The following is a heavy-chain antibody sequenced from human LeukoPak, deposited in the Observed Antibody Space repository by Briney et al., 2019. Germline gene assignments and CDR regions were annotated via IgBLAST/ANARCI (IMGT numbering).Heavy chain of an antibody. CDR2: ISNSGST. D-gene: IGHD1-1*01. J-gene: IGHJ4*02. CDR1: GGSISSGGYF. Sequence: PSQTLSLTCTVSGGSISSGGYFWSWIRQHPGKGLEWVGYISNSGSTSYNPSLKSRVTLSVDTSKNQFSLKLSSVTAADTAVYYCARADNWNAFEYWGQGTLVPASS. V-gene: IGHV4-31*03. CDR3: ARADNWNAFEY.